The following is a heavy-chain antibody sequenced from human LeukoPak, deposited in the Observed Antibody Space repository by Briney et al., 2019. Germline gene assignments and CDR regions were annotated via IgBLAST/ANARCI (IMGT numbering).Heavy chain of an antibody. J-gene: IGHJ4*02. D-gene: IGHD3-10*01. CDR2: MFHSGRA. V-gene: IGHV4-38-2*02. CDR3: ARLVQYYFDY. CDR1: GDSITSEYF. Sequence: SETLSLTCTVSGDSITSEYFWGWLRQTPGKGLEWFGSMFHSGRAYYSPSLRSRVTISVDTSKNQFSLELNSVTAADTAVYYCARLVQYYFDYWGQGTLVTVSS.